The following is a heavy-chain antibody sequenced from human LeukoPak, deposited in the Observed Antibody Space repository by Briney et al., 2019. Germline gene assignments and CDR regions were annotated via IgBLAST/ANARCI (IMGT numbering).Heavy chain of an antibody. J-gene: IGHJ3*02. CDR3: ARDVEMLGRAFDI. CDR2: IEYSGST. D-gene: IGHD2-8*01. Sequence: PSETLSLTCTVSGGPISSSRHYWGWIRQPPGKRLEWIGSIEYSGSTYYNPSLKSRVTISVDTSKNQFSLKLSSVTAADTAVYYCARDVEMLGRAFDIWGQGTMVTVSS. CDR1: GGPISSSRHY. V-gene: IGHV4-39*07.